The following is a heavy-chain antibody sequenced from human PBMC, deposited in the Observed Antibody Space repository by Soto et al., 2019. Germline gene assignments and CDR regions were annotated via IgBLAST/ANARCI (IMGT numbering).Heavy chain of an antibody. D-gene: IGHD3-22*01. Sequence: QVKLVQSGAEVKKPGSSVKVSCKASGGTFSSYAISWVRQAPGQGLEWMGGIIPIFGTANYAQKFQGRVTITADESTSTAYMELSSLRSEDTAVYYCARVARYYYDSSGYYGYWGQGTLVTVSS. CDR3: ARVARYYYDSSGYYGY. J-gene: IGHJ4*02. CDR1: GGTFSSYA. V-gene: IGHV1-69*01. CDR2: IIPIFGTA.